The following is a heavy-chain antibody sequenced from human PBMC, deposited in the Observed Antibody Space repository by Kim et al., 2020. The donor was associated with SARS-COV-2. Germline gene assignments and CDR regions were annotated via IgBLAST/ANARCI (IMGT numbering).Heavy chain of an antibody. V-gene: IGHV3-21*01. Sequence: YYADSVMGRFTITKDNAKNSLYLQMNSLRAEDTAVYYCARDLEYSSPPDYWGQGTLVTVSS. D-gene: IGHD6-13*01. CDR3: ARDLEYSSPPDY. J-gene: IGHJ4*02.